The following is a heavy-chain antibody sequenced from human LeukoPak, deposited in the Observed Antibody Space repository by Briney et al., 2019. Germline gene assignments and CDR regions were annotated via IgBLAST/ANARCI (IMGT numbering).Heavy chain of an antibody. CDR3: ARVVAYDFWSGYSSYNWFDP. CDR2: IYTSGST. V-gene: IGHV4-39*07. D-gene: IGHD3-3*01. J-gene: IGHJ5*02. Sequence: KPSETLSLTCTVSGGSISSSSYYWGWIRQPPGKGLEWIGSIYTSGSTNYNPSLKSRVTMSVDTSKNQFSLKLSSVTAADTAVYYCARVVAYDFWSGYSSYNWFDPWGQGTLVTVSS. CDR1: GGSISSSSYY.